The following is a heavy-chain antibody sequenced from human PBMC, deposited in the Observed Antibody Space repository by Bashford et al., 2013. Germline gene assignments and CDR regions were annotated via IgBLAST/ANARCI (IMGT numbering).Heavy chain of an antibody. D-gene: IGHD6-19*01. CDR3: ARVGYSSPVDY. Sequence: SETLSLTCTVSGASVSSNSYYWSWIRQPPGKGLEWIGYIYYTGNTNYNPSLKSRVTILIDTSKNQFSLRLSSVTAADTAVYYCARVGYSSPVDYWGQGTLVTVSS. CDR2: IYYTGNT. J-gene: IGHJ4*02. V-gene: IGHV4-61*01. CDR1: GASVSSNSYY.